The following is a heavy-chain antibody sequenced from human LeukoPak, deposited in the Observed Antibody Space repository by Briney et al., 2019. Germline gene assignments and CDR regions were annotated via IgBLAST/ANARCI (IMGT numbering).Heavy chain of an antibody. CDR2: IYPGDSDT. Sequence: GESLKISCKGSGYRFTSYWIGWVRQMPGKGLERMGIIYPGDSDTRYSPSFQGQVTISVDKSISTAYLQWTSLKASDIAMYYCARRGGGYGMGVWGQGTTVTVSS. D-gene: IGHD3-16*01. V-gene: IGHV5-51*01. CDR1: GYRFTSYW. CDR3: ARRGGGYGMGV. J-gene: IGHJ6*02.